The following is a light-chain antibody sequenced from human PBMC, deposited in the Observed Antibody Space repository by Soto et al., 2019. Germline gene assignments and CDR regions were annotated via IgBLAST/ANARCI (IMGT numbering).Light chain of an antibody. Sequence: QSVLTQPPSASATPGQGVTISCSGSSSNIGSNYGYWYQHLPGTAPKLLIYKNNQRPSAVPDRFSGSKSGTSASLAISGLRSEDEADYYCASWDDSLSGWVFGGGTKLTVL. CDR2: KNN. CDR1: SSNIGSNY. V-gene: IGLV1-47*01. CDR3: ASWDDSLSGWV. J-gene: IGLJ3*02.